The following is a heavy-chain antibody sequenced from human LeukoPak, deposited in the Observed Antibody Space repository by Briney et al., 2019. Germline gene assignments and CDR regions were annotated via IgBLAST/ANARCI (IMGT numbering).Heavy chain of an antibody. Sequence: GRSLRLSCAASGFTFSSYAMHWVRQAPGKGLEWVAVISDDGSKRFYADSVKGRFTISRDNSKDTLYLHMKTLRPEDTAVYYCARESGFMMVGEINADNWFDPWGQGTPVTVSS. CDR1: GFTFSSYA. V-gene: IGHV3-30*04. D-gene: IGHD3-22*01. CDR3: ARESGFMMVGEINADNWFDP. CDR2: ISDDGSKR. J-gene: IGHJ5*02.